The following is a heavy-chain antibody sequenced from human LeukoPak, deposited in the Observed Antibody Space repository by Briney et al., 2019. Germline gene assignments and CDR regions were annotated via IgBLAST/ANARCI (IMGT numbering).Heavy chain of an antibody. CDR2: ISSSGSTI. V-gene: IGHV3-48*03. Sequence: GGPLRLSCAASGFTFSSYEMNWVRQAPGKGLEWVSYISSSGSTIYYADSVKGRFTISRDNAKNSLYLQMNSLRAEDTAVYYCVSQGRLPNPWGQGTLVTVSS. CDR3: VSQGRLPNP. J-gene: IGHJ5*02. D-gene: IGHD3-10*01. CDR1: GFTFSSYE.